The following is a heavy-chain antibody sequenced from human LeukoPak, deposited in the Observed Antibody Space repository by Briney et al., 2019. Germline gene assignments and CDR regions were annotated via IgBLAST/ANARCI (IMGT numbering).Heavy chain of an antibody. J-gene: IGHJ4*02. D-gene: IGHD3-9*01. CDR2: IYYSGST. V-gene: IGHV4-59*01. CDR3: AATRAYYDILTGYYTDYFDY. CDR1: GGSISSYY. Sequence: SETLSLTCTVSGGSISSYYWSWIRQPPGKGLEWIGYIYYSGSTNYNPSLKSRVTISVDTSENQFSLKLSSVTAADTAVYYCAATRAYYDILTGYYTDYFDYWGQGTLVTVSS.